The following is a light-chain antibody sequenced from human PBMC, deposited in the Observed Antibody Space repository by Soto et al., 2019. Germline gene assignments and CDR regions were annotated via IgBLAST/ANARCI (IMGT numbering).Light chain of an antibody. CDR3: QQLGSSPGFT. V-gene: IGKV3-20*01. Sequence: EIVLMQSPGTLSLSPGERATLSCRASQSINNRSLAWYQQKPGQAPRLLIYGASSRATGIPDRFIGSGSETDFTLTISRLEPEDFAVYYCQQLGSSPGFTFGPGTKVDIK. CDR1: QSINNRS. CDR2: GAS. J-gene: IGKJ3*01.